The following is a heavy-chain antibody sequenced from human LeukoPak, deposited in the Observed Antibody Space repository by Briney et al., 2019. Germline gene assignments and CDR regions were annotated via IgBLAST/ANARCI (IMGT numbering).Heavy chain of an antibody. D-gene: IGHD2-2*02. CDR3: ARLALYFNGFDP. Sequence: PSETLSLTCTVSGGSISSYYWSWIRQPPGKGLEWIGYIYYSGSTNYNPSLKSRVTISVDTSKNQFSLKLSSVTAADTAVYYCARLALYFNGFDPWGQGTLVTVS. V-gene: IGHV4-59*08. CDR2: IYYSGST. CDR1: GGSISSYY. J-gene: IGHJ5*02.